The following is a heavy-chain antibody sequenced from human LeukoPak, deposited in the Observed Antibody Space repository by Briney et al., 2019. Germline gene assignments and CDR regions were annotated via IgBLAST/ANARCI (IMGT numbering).Heavy chain of an antibody. CDR1: GGSISSYY. J-gene: IGHJ4*02. CDR3: ARHGYSSRGFDY. Sequence: SETLSLTCTVSGGSISSYYWSWIRQPPGKGLEGIGYIYYSGSTNYNPSLTSRVTISVDTSKNQFSLKLSSVTAADTGVYYCARHGYSSRGFDYWGQGTLVTVSS. V-gene: IGHV4-59*08. D-gene: IGHD6-13*01. CDR2: IYYSGST.